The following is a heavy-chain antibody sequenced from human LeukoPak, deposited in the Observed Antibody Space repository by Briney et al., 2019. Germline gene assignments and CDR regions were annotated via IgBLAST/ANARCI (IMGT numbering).Heavy chain of an antibody. CDR2: IYYSGST. CDR3: ASAYDYVWGVFDY. J-gene: IGHJ4*02. V-gene: IGHV4-59*01. CDR1: GGSISSYY. D-gene: IGHD3-16*01. Sequence: SETLSLTCTVSGGSISSYYWSWIRQPPGKGLEWIGYIYYSGSTNYNPSLKSRVTISVDTSKNQFSLKLSSVTAADTAVYYCASAYDYVWGVFDYWGQGTLVTVSS.